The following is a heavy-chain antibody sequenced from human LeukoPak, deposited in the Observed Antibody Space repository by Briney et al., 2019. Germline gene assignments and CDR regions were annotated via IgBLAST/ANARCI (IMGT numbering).Heavy chain of an antibody. J-gene: IGHJ5*02. CDR2: FDPEDGET. Sequence: RASVKVSCKVSGYTLTELSMHWVRQAHGKGLEWMGGFDPEDGETIYAQKFQGRVTMTEDTSTDTAYMELSSLRSEDTAVYYCATARYCSGGSCSHWFDPWGQGTLVTVSS. CDR3: ATARYCSGGSCSHWFDP. D-gene: IGHD2-15*01. V-gene: IGHV1-24*01. CDR1: GYTLTELS.